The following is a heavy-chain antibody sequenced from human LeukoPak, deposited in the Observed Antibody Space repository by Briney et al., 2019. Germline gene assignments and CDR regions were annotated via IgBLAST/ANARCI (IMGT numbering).Heavy chain of an antibody. CDR2: IYYSGST. CDR3: ARSRDAYHLNAFDM. Sequence: SETLSLTCTVSGGSISSSSNSWGWVRQPPGKGLEWIGSIYYSGSTYYNPSLKSRVTISGDTSKTQFSLNLSSVTAADTAVFYCARSRDAYHLNAFDMWGQGTMVTVSS. D-gene: IGHD5-24*01. CDR1: GGSISSSSNS. J-gene: IGHJ3*02. V-gene: IGHV4-39*01.